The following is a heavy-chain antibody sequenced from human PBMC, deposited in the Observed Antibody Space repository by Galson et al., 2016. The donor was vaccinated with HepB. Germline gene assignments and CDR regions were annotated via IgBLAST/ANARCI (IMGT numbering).Heavy chain of an antibody. CDR3: TKDFTDPASDFWSGWSYYHGMDV. J-gene: IGHJ6*01. CDR1: GYTFTDYN. CDR2: INPKTNAP. Sequence: SVKVSCKASGYTFTDYNIHWVRQAPGHGLEWLGWINPKTNAPTFALKFQGRVTLTPDTSINTAYMELRSLGSDDTAVYYCTKDFTDPASDFWSGWSYYHGMDVWGEGTTVTVSS. D-gene: IGHD3-3*01. V-gene: IGHV1-2*02.